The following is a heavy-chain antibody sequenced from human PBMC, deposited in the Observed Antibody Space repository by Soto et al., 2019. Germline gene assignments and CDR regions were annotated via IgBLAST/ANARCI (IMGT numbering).Heavy chain of an antibody. Sequence: GASVKVSCKASGYTFTSYYMHWVRQAPGQGLEWMGIINPSGGSTSYAQKFQGRVTMTRDTSTSTVYMELSSLRSEDTAVYYCARDRAEGYCSSTSCYALYYGMDVWG. CDR3: ARDRAEGYCSSTSCYALYYGMDV. D-gene: IGHD2-2*01. CDR1: GYTFTSYY. CDR2: INPSGGST. J-gene: IGHJ6*02. V-gene: IGHV1-46*01.